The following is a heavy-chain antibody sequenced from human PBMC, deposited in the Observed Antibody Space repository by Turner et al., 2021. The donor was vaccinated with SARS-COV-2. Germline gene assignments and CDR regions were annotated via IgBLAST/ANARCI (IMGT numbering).Heavy chain of an antibody. J-gene: IGHJ1*01. CDR1: GGSFSGYY. Sequence: QVQLQQWGAGLLKPSETLSLTCAVYGGSFSGYYWRWIRQPPGKGLEWIGEINHSGSTNYNPSLKSRVTISVDTSKNQFSLKLSSVTAADTAVYYCARGYYNAAYSSGWYVYNAEYFQNWGQGTLVTVSS. V-gene: IGHV4-34*01. CDR3: ARGYYNAAYSSGWYVYNAEYFQN. CDR2: INHSGST. D-gene: IGHD6-19*01.